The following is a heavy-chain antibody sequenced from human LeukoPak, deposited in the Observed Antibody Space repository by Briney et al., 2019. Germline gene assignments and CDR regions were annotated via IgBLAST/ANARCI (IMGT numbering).Heavy chain of an antibody. V-gene: IGHV4-61*01. D-gene: IGHD3-3*01. Sequence: SETLSLTCTVSGGSISSSSYYWSWIRQPPGKGLEWIGYIYYSGSTNYNPSLKSRVTISVDTSKNQFSLKLSSVTAADTAVYYCARGYYDFWSGYYTTTPSAAFDYWGQGTLVTVSS. J-gene: IGHJ4*02. CDR3: ARGYYDFWSGYYTTTPSAAFDY. CDR1: GGSISSSSYY. CDR2: IYYSGST.